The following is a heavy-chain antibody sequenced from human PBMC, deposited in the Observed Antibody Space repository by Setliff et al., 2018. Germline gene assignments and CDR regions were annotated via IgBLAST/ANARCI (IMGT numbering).Heavy chain of an antibody. J-gene: IGHJ4*02. CDR1: GSTFTSYG. CDR2: ISAXXGNT. V-gene: IGHV1-18*01. Sequence: ASVNVSCKASGSTFTSYGISWVRQAPGQGLEWMGWISAXXGNTNYXXXLQGRVTMTTDTSTSTAYMELRSLRSDDTAVYYCARGSSSGYYFDYWAGERWSPSP. D-gene: IGHD6-6*01. CDR3: ARGSSSGYYFDY.